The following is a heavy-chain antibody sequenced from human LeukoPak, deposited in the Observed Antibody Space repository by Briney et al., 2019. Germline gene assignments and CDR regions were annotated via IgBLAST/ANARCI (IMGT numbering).Heavy chain of an antibody. CDR1: GFTFSSTS. CDR3: AKERGRWEPPYYFDY. D-gene: IGHD1-26*01. V-gene: IGHV3-23*01. CDR2: ISGSGGST. J-gene: IGHJ4*02. Sequence: HPGGSLRLSCAASGFTFSSTSIAWVRQAPGKGLEWVSAISGSGGSTYYADSVKGRFTISRDNSKNTLYLQMNSLRAEDTAVYYCAKERGRWEPPYYFDYWGQGTLVTVSS.